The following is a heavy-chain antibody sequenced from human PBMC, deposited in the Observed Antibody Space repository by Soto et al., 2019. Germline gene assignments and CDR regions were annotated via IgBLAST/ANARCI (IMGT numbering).Heavy chain of an antibody. CDR2: IWYDGSNK. CDR1: GFTFSSYG. Sequence: QVQLVESGGGVVQPGRSLRLSCAASGFTFSSYGMHWVRQAPGKGLEWVAVIWYDGSNKYYADSVKGRFTISRDNSKNTLYLQMNSLRAEDTAVYYCARSPLTGTTSYFDYWGQGTLVTVSS. CDR3: ARSPLTGTTSYFDY. J-gene: IGHJ4*02. V-gene: IGHV3-33*01. D-gene: IGHD1-7*01.